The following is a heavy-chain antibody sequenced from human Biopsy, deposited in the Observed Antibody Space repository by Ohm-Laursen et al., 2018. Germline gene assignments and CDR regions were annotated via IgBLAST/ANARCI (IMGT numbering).Heavy chain of an antibody. J-gene: IGHJ2*01. CDR3: ARGGLNYWYFDL. V-gene: IGHV1-2*02. D-gene: IGHD1-26*01. CDR1: GCTFTDSY. CDR2: INPNSGGT. Sequence: GASVKVSCKASGCTFTDSYMHWVRQAPGQGLEWMGWINPNSGGTNYAQKFQGRVTMTRDTSMSTAYMELNRLRSDDTAVYYCARGGLNYWYFDLWGRGTLVTVSS.